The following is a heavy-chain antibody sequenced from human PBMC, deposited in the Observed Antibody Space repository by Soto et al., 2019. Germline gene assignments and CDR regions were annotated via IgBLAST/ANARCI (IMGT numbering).Heavy chain of an antibody. V-gene: IGHV3-74*01. CDR2: INSNGSRT. CDR1: GVNFVSYA. CDR3: ARGDGDYYDGNGYLGRH. Sequence: GGSLRLSSAASGVNFVSYAMNWVRQAPGKGLVWVSRINSNGSRTSYADSAKGRFTISRDNAKNTVYLQMNSLRAEDTAVYYCARGDGDYYDGNGYLGRHWGQGTLVTVSS. J-gene: IGHJ4*02. D-gene: IGHD3-22*01.